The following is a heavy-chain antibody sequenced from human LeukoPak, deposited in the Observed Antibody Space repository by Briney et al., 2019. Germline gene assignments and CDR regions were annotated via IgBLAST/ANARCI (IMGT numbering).Heavy chain of an antibody. CDR1: GFTFSSYS. D-gene: IGHD6-19*01. CDR3: ARDSIAVAGTVY. J-gene: IGHJ4*02. Sequence: GGSLRLSCAASGFTFSSYSMNWVRQAPGKGLEWVSSISSGSSYIYYADSVKGQFTISRDNAKNSLYLQMNSLRAEDTAVYYCARDSIAVAGTVYWGPGTLVTVSS. CDR2: ISSGSSYI. V-gene: IGHV3-21*01.